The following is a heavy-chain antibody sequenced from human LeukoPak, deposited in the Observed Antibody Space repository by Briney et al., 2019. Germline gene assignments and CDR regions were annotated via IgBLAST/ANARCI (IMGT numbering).Heavy chain of an antibody. D-gene: IGHD3-9*01. CDR2: ISYDGGNK. J-gene: IGHJ4*02. CDR3: ANDDWDY. Sequence: GGSLRLSCAASGFTFSSYGMHRVRQAPGKGLEWVAVISYDGGNKYYADSLKGRFTISRDNSKNTLYLQMNSLRGEDTAVYYCANDDWDYWGQGTLVTVSS. V-gene: IGHV3-30*18. CDR1: GFTFSSYG.